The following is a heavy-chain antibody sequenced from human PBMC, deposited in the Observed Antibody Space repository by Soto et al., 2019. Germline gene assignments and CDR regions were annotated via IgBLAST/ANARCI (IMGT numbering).Heavy chain of an antibody. V-gene: IGHV5-51*01. D-gene: IGHD1-1*01. CDR2: IYPGDSDT. CDR1: GYSFTSYW. Sequence: PGEALKISWKGSGYSFTSYWIGWVRHMPGKGLEWMGIIYPGDSDTRYSPSFQHQVTISADKSISTAYLQWSSLKASDNARYYCERHAVQLETGYYGMDVWGQGTTVTVSS. J-gene: IGHJ6*02. CDR3: ERHAVQLETGYYGMDV.